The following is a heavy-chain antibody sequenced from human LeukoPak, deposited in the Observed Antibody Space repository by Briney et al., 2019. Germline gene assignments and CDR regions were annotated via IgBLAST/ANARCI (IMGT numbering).Heavy chain of an antibody. CDR1: RFTFSSYG. CDR3: ARRPEYSANYDY. Sequence: PGGSLRLSCAASRFTFSSYGMHWVRQAPGKGLEWVAVISYDGSNKLYADSVKGRFTISRHNSNNTLYLQMNSLRPEDTAVYFCARRPEYSANYDYWGPGTLVTVSS. J-gene: IGHJ4*02. CDR2: ISYDGSNK. V-gene: IGHV3-30*03. D-gene: IGHD1-26*01.